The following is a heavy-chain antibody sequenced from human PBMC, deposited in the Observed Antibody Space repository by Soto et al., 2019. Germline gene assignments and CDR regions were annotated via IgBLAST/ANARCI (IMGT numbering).Heavy chain of an antibody. D-gene: IGHD3-10*01. Sequence: SETLSLTCTVSGGSISSGGYYWSWIRQHPGKGLEWIGYIYYSGSTYYNPSLKSRVTISVDTSKNQFSLKLSSVTAADTAVYYCARVTALPFPMVRGVIGNYFDYWGQGTLVTVSS. CDR3: ARVTALPFPMVRGVIGNYFDY. CDR2: IYYSGST. J-gene: IGHJ4*02. CDR1: GGSISSGGYY. V-gene: IGHV4-31*03.